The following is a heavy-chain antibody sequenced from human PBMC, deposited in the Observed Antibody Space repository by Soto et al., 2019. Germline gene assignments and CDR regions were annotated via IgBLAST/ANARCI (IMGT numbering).Heavy chain of an antibody. J-gene: IGHJ5*02. D-gene: IGHD2-15*01. V-gene: IGHV1-2*06. CDR3: AREDTLAASQEGNWFDP. Sequence: GASVKVSCKASGYTFTAYYIHWVRQAPGQGLEWMGRINPNSGGTNYAQKFQGRVTLTRDTSISTAYMELSSLRSDDAAVYYCAREDTLAASQEGNWFDPWGQGTLVTVLL. CDR2: INPNSGGT. CDR1: GYTFTAYY.